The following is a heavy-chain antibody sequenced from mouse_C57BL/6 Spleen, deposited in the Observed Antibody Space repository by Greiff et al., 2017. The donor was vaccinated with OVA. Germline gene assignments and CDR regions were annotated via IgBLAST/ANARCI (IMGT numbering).Heavy chain of an antibody. CDR2: IRLKSDNYAT. D-gene: IGHD1-1*02. CDR3: TGGSYDPYYAMDY. J-gene: IGHJ4*01. CDR1: GFTFSNYW. Sequence: EVKLMESGGGLVQPGGSMKLSCVASGFTFSNYWMNWVRQSPEKGLEWVAQIRLKSDNYATHYAESVKGRFTISRDDSKSSVYLQMNNLRAEDTGIYYCTGGSYDPYYAMDYWGQGTSVTVSS. V-gene: IGHV6-3*01.